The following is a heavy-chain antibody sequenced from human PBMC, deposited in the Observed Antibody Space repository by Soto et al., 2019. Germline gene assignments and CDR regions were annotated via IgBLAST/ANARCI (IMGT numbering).Heavy chain of an antibody. CDR2: ISGSGGST. CDR1: GFTFSSYA. D-gene: IGHD6-19*01. Sequence: GGSLRLSCAASGFTFSSYAMSWVRQAPGKGLEWVSAISGSGGSTYYADSVKGRFTISRDNSKNTLYLQMNSLRAEDTAVYYCAKKFSIAVAGTPLFQHWGQGTLVTVSS. V-gene: IGHV3-23*01. CDR3: AKKFSIAVAGTPLFQH. J-gene: IGHJ1*01.